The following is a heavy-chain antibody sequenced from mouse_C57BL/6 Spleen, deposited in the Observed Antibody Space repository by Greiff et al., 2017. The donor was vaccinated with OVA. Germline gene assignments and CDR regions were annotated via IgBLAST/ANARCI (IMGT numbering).Heavy chain of an antibody. Sequence: VQLVESGAELVRPGTSVKVSCKASGYAFTNYLIEWVKQRPGQGLEWIGVINPGSGGTNYNEKFKGKATLTADKSSSTAYMQLSSLTSEDSAVYFCARSDYGNYDWYFDVWGTGTTVTVSS. J-gene: IGHJ1*03. CDR3: ARSDYGNYDWYFDV. CDR2: INPGSGGT. CDR1: GYAFTNYL. V-gene: IGHV1-54*01. D-gene: IGHD2-1*01.